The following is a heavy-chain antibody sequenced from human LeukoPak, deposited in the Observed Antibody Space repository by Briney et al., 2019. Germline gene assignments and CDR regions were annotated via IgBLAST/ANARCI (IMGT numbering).Heavy chain of an antibody. J-gene: IGHJ3*02. CDR3: ARVMGGLVIAAFDI. D-gene: IGHD3-3*01. V-gene: IGHV1-2*02. Sequence: GASVKVSRKASGYTFTGYYMHWVRQAPGQGLEWMGWINPNSGGTNYAQKFQGRVTMTRDTSISTAYMELSRLRSDDTAVYYCARVMGGLVIAAFDIWGQGTMVTVSS. CDR1: GYTFTGYY. CDR2: INPNSGGT.